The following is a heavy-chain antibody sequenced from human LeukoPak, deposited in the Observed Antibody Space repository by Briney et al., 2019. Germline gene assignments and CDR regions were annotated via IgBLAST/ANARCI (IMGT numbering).Heavy chain of an antibody. CDR3: ARIGYYYGSGSYYLLDY. V-gene: IGHV4-59*08. CDR1: GGSISSYY. Sequence: PSGTLSLTCTVSGGSISSYYWSWIRQPPGKGLEWIGYIYYSGSTNYNPSLKSRVTISVDTSKNQFSLKLSSVTAADTAVYYCARIGYYYGSGSYYLLDYWGQGTLVTVSS. D-gene: IGHD3-10*01. J-gene: IGHJ4*02. CDR2: IYYSGST.